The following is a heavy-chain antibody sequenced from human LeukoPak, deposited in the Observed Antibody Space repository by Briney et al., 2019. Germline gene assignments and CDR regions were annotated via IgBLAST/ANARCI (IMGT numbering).Heavy chain of an antibody. CDR3: ARAYYDSWSGSYYYYMDV. V-gene: IGHV4-59*11. Sequence: SETLSLTCTVPGGSISSHYWSWIRQPPGKGPEWIGYIHHSGSTNYNPSLKSRVTISVDTSKNQFSLKLSSVTAADSAVYYCARAYYDSWSGSYYYYMDVWGKGTTVTVSS. J-gene: IGHJ6*03. CDR2: IHHSGST. D-gene: IGHD3-3*01. CDR1: GGSISSHY.